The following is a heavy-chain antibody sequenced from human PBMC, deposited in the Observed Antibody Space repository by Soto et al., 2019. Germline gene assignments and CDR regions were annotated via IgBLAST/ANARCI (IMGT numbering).Heavy chain of an antibody. J-gene: IGHJ4*02. CDR3: ARKSRYYDSSGFYY. V-gene: IGHV1-69*12. CDR2: IIPIFGTA. D-gene: IGHD3-22*01. CDR1: GGTFSSYA. Sequence: QVQLVQSGAEVKKPGSSVKVSCKASGGTFSSYAISWVRQAPGQGLEWMGGIIPIFGTANYAQKFQGRVTITADESTSTAYMELSRLRSEDTAVYYCARKSRYYDSSGFYYWGQGTLVTVSS.